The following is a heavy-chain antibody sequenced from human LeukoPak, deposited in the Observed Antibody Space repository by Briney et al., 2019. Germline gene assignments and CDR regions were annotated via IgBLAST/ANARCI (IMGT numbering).Heavy chain of an antibody. CDR2: IYSGGST. V-gene: IGHV3-53*01. CDR1: GFTVSSNY. D-gene: IGHD2-2*01. J-gene: IGHJ4*02. CDR3: AKDSVVVPGLVNYFDY. Sequence: GGSLRLSCAASGFTVSSNYMSWVRQAPGKGLEWVSVIYSGGSTYYADSVKGRFTISRDNSKNTLYLQLNSLRAEDTAIYYCAKDSVVVPGLVNYFDYWGQGTLVTVSS.